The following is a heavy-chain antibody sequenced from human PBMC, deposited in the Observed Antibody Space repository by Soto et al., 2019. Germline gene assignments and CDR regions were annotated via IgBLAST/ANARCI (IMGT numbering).Heavy chain of an antibody. CDR2: INGNGSGT. CDR3: SNAHRYYFDY. J-gene: IGHJ4*02. Sequence: GGSLRLSCAASGFIFSSFWMSWVRQAPGKGLEWVSNINGNGSGTYYADSVKGRFTISRDNSKNTLYLQMNSLRAEDTAVYYCSNAHRYYFDYWGQGTLVTVSS. CDR1: GFIFSSFW. V-gene: IGHV3-23*01.